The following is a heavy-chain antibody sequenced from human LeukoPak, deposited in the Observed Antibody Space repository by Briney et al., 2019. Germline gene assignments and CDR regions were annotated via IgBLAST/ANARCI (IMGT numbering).Heavy chain of an antibody. V-gene: IGHV3-30*02. Sequence: PGGSLRLSXAASGFTFSSYGMHWVRQAPGKGLEWVAFIRYDGSNKYYANSVKGRFTISRDNSKNTLYLQMNSLRAEDTAVYYCAKAGYCSSTSCRDYYYMDVWGKGTTVTVSS. CDR2: IRYDGSNK. CDR1: GFTFSSYG. D-gene: IGHD2-2*03. J-gene: IGHJ6*03. CDR3: AKAGYCSSTSCRDYYYMDV.